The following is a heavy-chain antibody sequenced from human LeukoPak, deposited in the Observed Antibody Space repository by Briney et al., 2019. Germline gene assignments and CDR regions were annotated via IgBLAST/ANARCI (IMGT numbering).Heavy chain of an antibody. J-gene: IGHJ3*02. V-gene: IGHV3-66*01. CDR3: ARWGRDLDAFDI. D-gene: IGHD3-16*01. CDR1: GFTVSSNY. CDR2: IYSGGST. Sequence: GGSLRLSCAASGFTVSSNYMSWVRQAPGKGLEWDSVIYSGGSTYYADSVKGRFTISRDNSKNTLYLQMNSLRAEDTAVYYCARWGRDLDAFDIWGQGTMVTVSS.